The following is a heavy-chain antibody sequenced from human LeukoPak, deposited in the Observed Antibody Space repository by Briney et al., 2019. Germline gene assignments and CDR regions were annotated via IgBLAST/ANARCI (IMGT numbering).Heavy chain of an antibody. D-gene: IGHD3-10*01. CDR3: ARHLNYGSGSLKRPNWFDP. V-gene: IGHV5-51*01. J-gene: IGHJ5*02. Sequence: PGEALKISCKGSGYSFTSYWIGWVRQMPGKGLEWMGIIYPGDFDTRYSPSFQGQVTISADKSISTAYLQWSSLKASDTAMYYCARHLNYGSGSLKRPNWFDPWGQGTLVTVSS. CDR2: IYPGDFDT. CDR1: GYSFTSYW.